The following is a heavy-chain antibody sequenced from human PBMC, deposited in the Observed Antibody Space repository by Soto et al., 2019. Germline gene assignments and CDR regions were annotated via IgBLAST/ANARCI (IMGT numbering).Heavy chain of an antibody. CDR1: GFTFSSYG. Sequence: QVQLVESGGXVVQPGRSLXLSCAASGFTFSSYGMHWVRQAPGXXLEWVAVIWYDGSNKYYADSVKGRFTISRDNSKNTLYLQMNSLRAEDTAVYYCARDAGYGDYDYYYYGMDVWGQGTTVTVSS. J-gene: IGHJ6*02. V-gene: IGHV3-33*01. CDR2: IWYDGSNK. CDR3: ARDAGYGDYDYYYYGMDV. D-gene: IGHD4-17*01.